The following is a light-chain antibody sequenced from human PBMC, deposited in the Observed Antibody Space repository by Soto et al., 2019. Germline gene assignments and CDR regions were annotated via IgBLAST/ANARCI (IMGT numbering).Light chain of an antibody. CDR2: GAS. CDR1: QSVSRNY. CDR3: QQYGSSPPYT. J-gene: IGKJ2*01. Sequence: EIVLTQSPGTLSLSPGERATLSCRASQSVSRNYLAWYQQKPGQPPRLLIYGASSRSTGIPDKFSGSGSGTDFTLTNSRLEPEDFAVYYCQQYGSSPPYTFGQGTKLEIK. V-gene: IGKV3-20*01.